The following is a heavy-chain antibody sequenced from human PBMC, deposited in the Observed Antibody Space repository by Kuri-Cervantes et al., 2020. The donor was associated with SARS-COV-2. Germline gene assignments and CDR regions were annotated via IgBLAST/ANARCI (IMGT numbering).Heavy chain of an antibody. V-gene: IGHV3-21*01. D-gene: IGHD3-3*01. CDR3: ARGREYDFWSGYYPFDY. CDR1: GFTFSSYG. J-gene: IGHJ4*02. Sequence: GESLKISCAASGFTFSSYGMHWVRQAPGKGLEWVSSISSSSSYIYYADSVKGRFTISRDNAKNSLYLQMNSLRAEDTAVYYCARGREYDFWSGYYPFDYWGQGTLVTVSS. CDR2: ISSSSSYI.